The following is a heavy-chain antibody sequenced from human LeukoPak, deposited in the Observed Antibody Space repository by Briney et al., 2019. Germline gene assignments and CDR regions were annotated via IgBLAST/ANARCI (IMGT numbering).Heavy chain of an antibody. D-gene: IGHD2-2*01. Sequence: SETLSLTCIVSGGSISSGGYYWSWIRQPPGKGLEWIGYIYQSGTTYYNPSLKSRVTISVDRYENQFSLKLSSVTAADTAVYYCARDYCTTTSCSYSDSWGQGTVVTVSS. CDR3: ARDYCTTTSCSYSDS. CDR2: IYQSGTT. V-gene: IGHV4-30-2*01. CDR1: GGSISSGGYY. J-gene: IGHJ4*02.